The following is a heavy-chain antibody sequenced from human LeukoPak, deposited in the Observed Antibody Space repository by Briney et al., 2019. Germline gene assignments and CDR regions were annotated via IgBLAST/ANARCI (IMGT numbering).Heavy chain of an antibody. CDR2: ISYDGGDS. CDR1: GFTFSSHA. D-gene: IGHD5-12*01. CDR3: AKDGATMGYYFDY. V-gene: IGHV3-30*18. Sequence: PGGSLILSCAASGFTFSSHAMHWVRQAPGKGLEWVAVISYDGGDSVYAESVKGRFTISRDNSKNTLYLQMNSLRTEDTAVYYCAKDGATMGYYFDYWGQGTLVTVSS. J-gene: IGHJ4*02.